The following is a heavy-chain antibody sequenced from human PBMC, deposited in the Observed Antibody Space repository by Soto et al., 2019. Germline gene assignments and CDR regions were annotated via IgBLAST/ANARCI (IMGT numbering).Heavy chain of an antibody. Sequence: SETLSLTCTVSGGSISSGDYYWSWIRQPPGKGLEWIGYIYYSGSAYYNPSLKSRVTISVDTSKNQFSLKLSSVTAADTAVYYCARGVIGTMIVVVIPHWFDPWGQGTLVTVSS. V-gene: IGHV4-30-4*01. CDR1: GGSISSGDYY. D-gene: IGHD3-22*01. CDR2: IYYSGSA. CDR3: ARGVIGTMIVVVIPHWFDP. J-gene: IGHJ5*02.